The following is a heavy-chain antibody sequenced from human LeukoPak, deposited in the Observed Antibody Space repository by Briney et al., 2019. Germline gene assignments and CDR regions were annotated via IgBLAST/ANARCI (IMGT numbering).Heavy chain of an antibody. CDR1: GGSISSYY. J-gene: IGHJ4*02. CDR3: ARAKEAAAAEPYFDY. Sequence: SETLPLTCTVSGGSISSYYWSWIRQPAGKGLEWIGRIYTSGSTNYNPSLKSRVTMSVDTSKNQFSLKLSSVTAADTAVYYCARAKEAAAAEPYFDYWGQGTLVTVSS. CDR2: IYTSGST. D-gene: IGHD6-13*01. V-gene: IGHV4-4*07.